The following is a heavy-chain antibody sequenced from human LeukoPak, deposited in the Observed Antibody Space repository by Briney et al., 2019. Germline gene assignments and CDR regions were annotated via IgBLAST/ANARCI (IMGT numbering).Heavy chain of an antibody. CDR3: ARDLCSGGSCYSVGGY. V-gene: IGHV1-8*01. CDR2: MNPNSGNT. D-gene: IGHD2-15*01. Sequence: ASVKVSCKASGYTFTSYDINWVRQATGQGLEWMGWMNPNSGNTGYAQKFQGRVTMTTDTSTSTAYMELRSLRSDDTAVYYCARDLCSGGSCYSVGGYWGQGTLVTVSS. J-gene: IGHJ4*02. CDR1: GYTFTSYD.